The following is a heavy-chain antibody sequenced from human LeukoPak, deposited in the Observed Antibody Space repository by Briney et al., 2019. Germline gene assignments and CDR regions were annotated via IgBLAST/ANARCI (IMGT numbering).Heavy chain of an antibody. CDR2: ISSSGSYS. CDR1: GLTFSDYY. V-gene: IGHV3-11*06. CDR3: ARVGSIEAAGTPDY. D-gene: IGHD6-13*01. J-gene: IGHJ4*02. Sequence: GRSLRLSCAPSGLTFSDYYMSWISQAPGEWLEWDSYISSSGSYSNYADSVKGRLTTSRENAKNSLYLQMNSLSAEDTAVYSCARVGSIEAAGTPDYWGQGTLVTVSS.